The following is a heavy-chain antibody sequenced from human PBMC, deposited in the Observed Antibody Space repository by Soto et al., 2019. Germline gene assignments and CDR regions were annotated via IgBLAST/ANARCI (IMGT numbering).Heavy chain of an antibody. CDR1: GDSINTYY. D-gene: IGHD2-15*01. CDR2: IYISGTT. V-gene: IGHV4-4*07. Sequence: QVQLQESGPGVVKPSETLSLTCTVSGDSINTYYWTWIRQPAGKGLEWIGRIYISGTTDYNPSLKSRVTMSVDTSKNQFSLKLIAVTAPDTAVYYCARLAVARAVSAWFDPWGQGTLVTVSS. CDR3: ARLAVARAVSAWFDP. J-gene: IGHJ5*02.